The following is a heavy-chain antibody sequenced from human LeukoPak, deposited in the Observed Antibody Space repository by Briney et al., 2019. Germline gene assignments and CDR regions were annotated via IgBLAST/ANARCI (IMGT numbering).Heavy chain of an antibody. J-gene: IGHJ4*02. V-gene: IGHV3-23*01. CDR3: AKDRDYDFWSGYYY. CDR2: ITGSGGST. Sequence: GGSLRLSCEASGFMFVSYAMSWVRQAPGKGLEWVSAITGSGGSTYYADSVKGRFAISRDNSKNTLYLQLNSLRAEDTAVYYCAKDRDYDFWSGYYYWGQGTLVTVPS. D-gene: IGHD3-3*01. CDR1: GFMFVSYA.